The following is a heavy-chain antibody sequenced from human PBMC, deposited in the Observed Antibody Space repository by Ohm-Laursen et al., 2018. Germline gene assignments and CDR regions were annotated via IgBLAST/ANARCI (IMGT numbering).Heavy chain of an antibody. CDR3: AKPGFPFWSGSLYYYYGMDV. CDR1: GFTFSSYG. D-gene: IGHD3-3*01. CDR2: ISYDGSNK. Sequence: SLRLSCSASGFTFSSYGMHWVRQAPGKGLEWVAVISYDGSNKYYADSVKGRFTISRDNSKNTLYLQMNSLRAEDTAVYYCAKPGFPFWSGSLYYYYGMDVWGQGTTVTVSS. J-gene: IGHJ6*02. V-gene: IGHV3-30*18.